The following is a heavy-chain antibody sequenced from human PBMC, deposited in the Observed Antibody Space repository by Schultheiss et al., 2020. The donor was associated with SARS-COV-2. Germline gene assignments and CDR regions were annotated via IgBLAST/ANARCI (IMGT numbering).Heavy chain of an antibody. Sequence: GESLKISCAASGFTFSASDFHWVRQAPGKGLEWVTVISYDGSNKYYADSVKGRFTISRDNSKNTLYLQMNSLRAEDTAVYYCAKDRAGAVAGREIDYWGQGTLVTVSS. CDR3: AKDRAGAVAGREIDY. D-gene: IGHD6-19*01. CDR2: ISYDGSNK. J-gene: IGHJ4*02. CDR1: GFTFSASD. V-gene: IGHV3-30*18.